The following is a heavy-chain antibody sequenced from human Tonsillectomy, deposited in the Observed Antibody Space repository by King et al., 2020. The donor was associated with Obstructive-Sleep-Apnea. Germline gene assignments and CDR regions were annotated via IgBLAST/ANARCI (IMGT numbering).Heavy chain of an antibody. D-gene: IGHD5-18*01. CDR3: ARKEDVDTDMVRAYNGMDV. Sequence: VQLVESGAEVKKPGESLKISCKGSGYSFTSYWIAWVRQMPGKGLEWMGIIYPGDSDSRYSPSFQGQVTISADKSISTAYLQWSSLKASDTATYYCARKEDVDTDMVRAYNGMDVWGQGTTVTVSS. J-gene: IGHJ6*02. CDR2: IYPGDSDS. V-gene: IGHV5-51*01. CDR1: GYSFTSYW.